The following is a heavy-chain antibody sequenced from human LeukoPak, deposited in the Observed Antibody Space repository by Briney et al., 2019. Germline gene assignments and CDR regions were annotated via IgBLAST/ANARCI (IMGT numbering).Heavy chain of an antibody. D-gene: IGHD6-13*01. Sequence: ASVKVSCKASGYTFTGYYMHWVRQAPGQGLEWMGWINPNSGGTNYAQKFQGRVTISVDTSKNQFSLKLSSVTAADTAVYYCARDSSSSGYYYYMDVWGKGTTVTVSS. J-gene: IGHJ6*03. CDR1: GYTFTGYY. CDR2: INPNSGGT. V-gene: IGHV1-2*02. CDR3: ARDSSSSGYYYYMDV.